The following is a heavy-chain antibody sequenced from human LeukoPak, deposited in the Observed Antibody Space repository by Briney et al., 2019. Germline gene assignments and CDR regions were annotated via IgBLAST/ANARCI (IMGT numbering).Heavy chain of an antibody. D-gene: IGHD1-26*01. CDR3: AVSTSARTDRSFYFDY. V-gene: IGHV1-18*01. Sequence: ASVKVSCKPSGYSFTTYGISWVRQAPGQGLEWMGWISTYNGNTYYAQKVQARVTMTTDTSTSTAYMELRSLRSDDTAVYYCAVSTSARTDRSFYFDYWGQGTLVTVSS. J-gene: IGHJ4*02. CDR2: ISTYNGNT. CDR1: GYSFTTYG.